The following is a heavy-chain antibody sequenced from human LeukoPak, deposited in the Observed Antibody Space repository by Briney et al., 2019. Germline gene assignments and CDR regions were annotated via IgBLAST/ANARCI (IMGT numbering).Heavy chain of an antibody. CDR2: ISGSGGST. CDR3: AKPIVGATRVGYFDY. V-gene: IGHV3-23*01. J-gene: IGHJ4*02. D-gene: IGHD1-26*01. CDR1: GFTFSSYA. Sequence: GGSLRLSCAASGFTFSSYAMSWVRQAPGKGLEWVSAISGSGGSTYYADSVKGRFTISRDNSKNTLYLQMNSLRAEDTAVYYCAKPIVGATRVGYFDYWGQGTLVTVSS.